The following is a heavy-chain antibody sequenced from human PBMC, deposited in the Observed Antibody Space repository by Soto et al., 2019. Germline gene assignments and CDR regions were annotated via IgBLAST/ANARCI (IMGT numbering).Heavy chain of an antibody. D-gene: IGHD6-6*01. CDR1: GDTFTSYG. CDR2: ISAYNGNT. CDR3: ARDVEPEGSSIQNWFDP. Sequence: ASVKVACKASGDTFTSYGISWVRQAPGQGLEWMGWISAYNGNTNYAQKLQGRVTMTTDTSTSTAYMELRSLRSDDTAVYYCARDVEPEGSSIQNWFDPCGPGPLLSVSS. V-gene: IGHV1-18*01. J-gene: IGHJ5*02.